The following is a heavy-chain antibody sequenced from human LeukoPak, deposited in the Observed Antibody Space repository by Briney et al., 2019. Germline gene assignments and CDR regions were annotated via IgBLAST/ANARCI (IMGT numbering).Heavy chain of an antibody. D-gene: IGHD3-9*01. CDR3: VNGILTGDYVGEADY. Sequence: GGSLRLSCAASGFTFSRFAMTWVRQAPGKGPEWVSTISASGADTYYADSVKGRFTISRDNSKNTLYLQMISLRAEDTAEYYCVNGILTGDYVGEADYWGQGTLVTGSS. CDR2: ISASGADT. V-gene: IGHV3-23*01. CDR1: GFTFSRFA. J-gene: IGHJ4*02.